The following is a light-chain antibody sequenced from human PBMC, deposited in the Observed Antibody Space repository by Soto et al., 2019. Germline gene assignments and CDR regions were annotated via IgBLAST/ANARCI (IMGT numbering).Light chain of an antibody. CDR2: DAS. J-gene: IGKJ2*01. CDR1: QSVSSY. CDR3: QQRSNWPPLYT. Sequence: EIVLTQSPATLSLSPGERATLSCRASQSVSSYLAWYQQKPGQAPRLLIYDASNRATGIPARFSGSGSGTDFTLTISSLEPEDFEVYYCQQRSNWPPLYTFGQGTKLEIK. V-gene: IGKV3-11*01.